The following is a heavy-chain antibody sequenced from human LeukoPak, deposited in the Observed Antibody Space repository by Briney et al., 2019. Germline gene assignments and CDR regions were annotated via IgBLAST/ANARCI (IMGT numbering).Heavy chain of an antibody. Sequence: QPGGSLRLSCAASGFTFSSAWMSWVRQAPGKGLEWVANVNQDGSGKYYVDSVKGRFTISKDNAKNSLYLQMNSLRAEDTAVYYCARQTGSGLFILPGGQGTLVTVSS. J-gene: IGHJ4*02. CDR3: ARQTGSGLFILP. CDR2: VNQDGSGK. V-gene: IGHV3-7*01. D-gene: IGHD3/OR15-3a*01. CDR1: GFTFSSAW.